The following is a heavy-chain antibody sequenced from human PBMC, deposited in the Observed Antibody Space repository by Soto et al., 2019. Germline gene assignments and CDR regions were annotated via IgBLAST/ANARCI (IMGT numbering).Heavy chain of an antibody. Sequence: QVQLVQSGAEVKKPGSSVKVSCKASGGTFSSYAISWVRQAPGQGLEWMGGIIPIFGTANYAQKFQGRVTITGYKSTSTAYMELSSLRSEDTAVYYCARGADCCDYVYYFDSGGQGTLVNVSS. CDR1: GGTFSSYA. J-gene: IGHJ4*02. CDR3: ARGADCCDYVYYFDS. CDR2: IIPIFGTA. D-gene: IGHD4-17*01. V-gene: IGHV1-69*06.